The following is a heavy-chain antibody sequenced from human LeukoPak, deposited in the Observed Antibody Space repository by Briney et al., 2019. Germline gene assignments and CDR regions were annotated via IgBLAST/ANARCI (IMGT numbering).Heavy chain of an antibody. J-gene: IGHJ4*02. CDR1: GFAFSSYG. V-gene: IGHV3-33*01. Sequence: GGSLRLSCAASGFAFSSYGMHWVRQAPGKGLEWVAIIWYDGSNKYYADSVKGRFTISRDNSKNTLYLQMNSLRAEDTAVYYCARDGDILTGYFCYWGQGTLVTVSS. D-gene: IGHD3-9*01. CDR2: IWYDGSNK. CDR3: ARDGDILTGYFCY.